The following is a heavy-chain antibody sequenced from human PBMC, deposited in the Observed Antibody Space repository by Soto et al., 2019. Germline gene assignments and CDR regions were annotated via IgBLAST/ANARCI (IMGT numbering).Heavy chain of an antibody. Sequence: GGSLRLSCAASGFTFRDYYMTWIRQAPGKGLEWVSYISSSGTGIYYPDSVKGRFTISRDNAKNALYLQMSSLRAEDTAVYYCARAYSDAFDTWGQGTMVTVSS. J-gene: IGHJ3*02. CDR2: ISSSGTGI. CDR3: ARAYSDAFDT. V-gene: IGHV3-11*01. D-gene: IGHD2-15*01. CDR1: GFTFRDYY.